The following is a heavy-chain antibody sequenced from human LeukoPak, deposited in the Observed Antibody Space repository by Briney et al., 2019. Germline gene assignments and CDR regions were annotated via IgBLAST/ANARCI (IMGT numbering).Heavy chain of an antibody. D-gene: IGHD1-26*01. CDR1: GFTFSDYY. CDR2: ISSSGSTI. V-gene: IGHV3-11*01. CDR3: AGGLVGATTVEDY. Sequence: PGGSRRLSCAASGFTFSDYYMSWIRQAPGKGLEWASYISSSGSTIYYADSVKGRFTISRDNAKNSLYLQMNSLRAEDTAVYYCAGGLVGATTVEDYWGQGTLVTVSS. J-gene: IGHJ4*02.